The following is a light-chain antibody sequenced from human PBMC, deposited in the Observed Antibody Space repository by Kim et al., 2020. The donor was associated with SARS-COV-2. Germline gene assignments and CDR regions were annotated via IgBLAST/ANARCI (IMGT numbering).Light chain of an antibody. J-gene: IGKJ4*01. Sequence: VTPGERASLSCRHGPSISSNLAWYQQKPGQAPRRLIFGASTRATGIPARFSGSGSGTEFTLTITSLQSEDFAVYYCQQYNSWPLTFGGGTKVDIK. CDR2: GAS. V-gene: IGKV3-15*01. CDR3: QQYNSWPLT. CDR1: PSISSN.